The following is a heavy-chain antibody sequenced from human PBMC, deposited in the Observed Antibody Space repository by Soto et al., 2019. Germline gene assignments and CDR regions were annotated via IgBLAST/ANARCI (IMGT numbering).Heavy chain of an antibody. CDR3: AKDYASTWYWYFDP. J-gene: IGHJ5*02. CDR2: ISGSGDKT. CDR1: GFSFSNFA. V-gene: IGHV3-23*01. Sequence: GGSLRLSCAASGFSFSNFAMSWVRQAPGTGLEWVSSISGSGDKTYYLDSVKGRFTISRDNSKNTLYLHMNSLGAEDTAVYFCAKDYASTWYWYFDPWGQGTLVTVS. D-gene: IGHD6-13*01.